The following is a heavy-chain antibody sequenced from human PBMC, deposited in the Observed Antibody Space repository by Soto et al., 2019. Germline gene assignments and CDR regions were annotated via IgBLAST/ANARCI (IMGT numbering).Heavy chain of an antibody. V-gene: IGHV1-69*13. CDR3: ASGEMATITSDY. CDR2: IIPIFGTA. CDR1: GGTFSSYA. Sequence: GASVKVSCKASGGTFSSYAISWVRQAPGQGLEWMGGIIPIFGTANCAQKFQGRVTITADESTSTAYMELSSLRSEDTAVYYCASGEMATITSDYWGQGTLVTVYS. D-gene: IGHD5-12*01. J-gene: IGHJ4*02.